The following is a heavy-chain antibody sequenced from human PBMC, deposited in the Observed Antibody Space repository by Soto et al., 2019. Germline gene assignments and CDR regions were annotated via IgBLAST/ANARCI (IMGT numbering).Heavy chain of an antibody. V-gene: IGHV3-15*01. D-gene: IGHD5-18*01. J-gene: IGHJ4*02. CDR1: GFTFSNAW. CDR2: IKSKPDGGTI. Sequence: GGSLRLSCAASGFTFSNAWMNWVRQAPGKGLEWVARIKSKPDGGTIDYAAPVKGRFTISRDDSKNTLYVQMNSLETEDTAVYYCPTGGYNFDYWGQGDLVTVSS. CDR3: PTGGYNFDY.